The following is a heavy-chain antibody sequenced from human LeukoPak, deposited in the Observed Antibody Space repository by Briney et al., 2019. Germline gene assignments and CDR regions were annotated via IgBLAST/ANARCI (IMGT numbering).Heavy chain of an antibody. V-gene: IGHV3-23*01. Sequence: GGSLRLSCAAPGFTFSSYAMSWVRQAPGKGREWVSKISGRGGSTYYADTEKGRVTISRENTKNTLYMQMNRQREEDTAVYYCAKGNSGWYDYWGQGTLVTVSS. CDR3: AKGNSGWYDY. D-gene: IGHD6-19*01. CDR1: GFTFSSYA. J-gene: IGHJ4*02. CDR2: ISGRGGST.